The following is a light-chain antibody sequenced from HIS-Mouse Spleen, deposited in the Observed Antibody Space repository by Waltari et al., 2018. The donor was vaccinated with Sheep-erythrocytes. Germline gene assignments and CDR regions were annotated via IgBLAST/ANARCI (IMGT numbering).Light chain of an antibody. CDR2: AAS. CDR3: LQDYNYPWT. J-gene: IGKJ1*01. Sequence: AIQMPQPPSSLSASGGDRVTITCRASQGIRNDLGWYQQKPGKAPKLLSYAASSLQRGVPSRFSGSGSGTDFTLTISSLQPEDFATYYCLQDYNYPWTFGQGTTVEIK. CDR1: QGIRND. V-gene: IGKV1-6*01.